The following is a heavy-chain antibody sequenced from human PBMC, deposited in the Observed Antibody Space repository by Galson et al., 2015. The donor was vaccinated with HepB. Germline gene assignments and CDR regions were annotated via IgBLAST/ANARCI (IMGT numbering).Heavy chain of an antibody. CDR2: IHPTSGRT. Sequence: ASGYAFTGYYVHWVRQAPGQGLEWMGWIHPTSGRTNFTQRFQGRVTMTRDTYLSTAYMELTRLRCDDTAVYYCARESSPPQDNWNRRGYNWFDPWGQGTLVTVSS. D-gene: IGHD1-20*01. CDR1: GYAFTGYY. CDR3: ARESSPPQDNWNRRGYNWFDP. V-gene: IGHV1-2*02. J-gene: IGHJ5*02.